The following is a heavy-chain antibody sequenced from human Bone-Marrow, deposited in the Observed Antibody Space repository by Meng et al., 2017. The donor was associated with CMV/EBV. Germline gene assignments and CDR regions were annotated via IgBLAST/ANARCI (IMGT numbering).Heavy chain of an antibody. D-gene: IGHD6-13*01. CDR1: GYTFTDFY. J-gene: IGHJ4*02. V-gene: IGHV1-2*02. CDR3: ARGPFSSSWYSLDY. Sequence: KVSGYTFTDFYMRWVRQAPGQGLEWMGCINPNSGNTKFAQKFQVRVTMTRDTSISTAYMELARLRSDDTALYYCARGPFSSSWYSLDYWGQGTLVTVSS. CDR2: INPNSGNT.